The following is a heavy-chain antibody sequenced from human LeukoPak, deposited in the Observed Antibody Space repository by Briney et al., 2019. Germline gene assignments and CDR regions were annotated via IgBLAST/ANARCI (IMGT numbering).Heavy chain of an antibody. V-gene: IGHV3-21*01. CDR1: GFTFSSYS. CDR2: ISSSSSYT. Sequence: NSGGSLRLSCAASGFTFSSYSMNWVRQAPGKGLEWVSSISSSSSYTYYADSVKGRFTISRDNAKNSLYLQMNSLRAEDTAVYYCATQSAAYYYGSGSYSYWGQGTLVTVSS. D-gene: IGHD3-10*01. CDR3: ATQSAAYYYGSGSYSY. J-gene: IGHJ4*02.